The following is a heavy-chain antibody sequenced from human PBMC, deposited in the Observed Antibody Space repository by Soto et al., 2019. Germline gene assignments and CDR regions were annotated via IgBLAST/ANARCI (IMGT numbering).Heavy chain of an antibody. CDR3: AHSSTDLNHAMDV. CDR2: IYWDDDK. Sequence: QITLKESGPTLVKPTQTLTLTCAFSGLSLTTNGLSVGWVRQPPGKALEWLALIYWDDDKRYSPSLKSRLTITRDTAKNQVVLTMTNMDPVDTATYYCAHSSTDLNHAMDVWGQGTTVSVS. CDR1: GLSLTTNGLS. V-gene: IGHV2-5*02. D-gene: IGHD3-3*01. J-gene: IGHJ6*02.